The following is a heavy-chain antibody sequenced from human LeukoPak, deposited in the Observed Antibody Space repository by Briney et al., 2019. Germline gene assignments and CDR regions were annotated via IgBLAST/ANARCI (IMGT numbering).Heavy chain of an antibody. CDR3: ARVSSGYMYYFDY. D-gene: IGHD3-22*01. CDR2: FDPEDGET. CDR1: GYTLTELS. Sequence: ASVKVSCKVSGYTLTELSMHWVRQAPGKGLEWMGGFDPEDGETIYAQKFQGRVTITADKSTSTAYMELSSLRSEDTAVYYCARVSSGYMYYFDYWGQGTLVTVSS. V-gene: IGHV1-24*01. J-gene: IGHJ4*02.